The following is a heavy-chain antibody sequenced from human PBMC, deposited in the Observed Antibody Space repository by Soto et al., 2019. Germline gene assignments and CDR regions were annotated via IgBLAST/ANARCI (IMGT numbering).Heavy chain of an antibody. CDR1: GFSLSTSGAG. V-gene: IGHV2-5*02. CDR2: VYWDDDK. D-gene: IGHD7-27*01. Sequence: QITLKESGPTLVKPTQTLTLTCTFSGFSLSTSGAGVGWIRQPPPKALEWLAVVYWDDDKRYSPSLKSRLTITKDTHKNQVVLKMTNMDPVDTATYYCAYRLYAGWLTGSYYDYWGPGTLVTVSS. J-gene: IGHJ4*02. CDR3: AYRLYAGWLTGSYYDY.